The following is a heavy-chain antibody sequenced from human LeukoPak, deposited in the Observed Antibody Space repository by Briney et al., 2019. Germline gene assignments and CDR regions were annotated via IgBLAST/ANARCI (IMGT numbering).Heavy chain of an antibody. J-gene: IGHJ6*03. V-gene: IGHV3-20*04. Sequence: PGGSLRLSSAASGFTFDDYCMSWVRQAPGKGLEWVSGINWNGGSTDYADSVKGRFTISRDNAKNSLYLQMNSLRAEDTALYYCARVDTAMGYYYYYMDVWGKGTTVTVSS. D-gene: IGHD5-18*01. CDR1: GFTFDDYC. CDR3: ARVDTAMGYYYYYMDV. CDR2: INWNGGST.